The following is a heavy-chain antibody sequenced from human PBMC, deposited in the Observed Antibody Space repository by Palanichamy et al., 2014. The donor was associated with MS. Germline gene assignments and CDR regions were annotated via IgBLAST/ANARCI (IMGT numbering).Heavy chain of an antibody. J-gene: IGHJ6*02. CDR2: LNPSGGST. D-gene: IGHD6-13*01. CDR3: AREQQLAEGYYYGMDV. Sequence: QVQLVQSGAEVKKPGAPVKISCKASGYTFTNYYMHWVRQAPGQGLEWMAILNPSGGSTSYAQKFEGRVTMTSDTATSTVYMELSSLKSEDTAVYYCAREQQLAEGYYYGMDVWGQGTTVTVSS. V-gene: IGHV1-46*01. CDR1: GYTFTNYY.